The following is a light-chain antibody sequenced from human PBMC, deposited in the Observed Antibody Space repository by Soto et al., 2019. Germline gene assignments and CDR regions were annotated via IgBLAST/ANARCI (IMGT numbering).Light chain of an antibody. CDR2: DVS. CDR1: SSDVGGYNY. V-gene: IGLV2-11*01. CDR3: CSYAGPYIDYV. Sequence: QSVLTQPRSVSGSPGQSVTISCTGTSSDVGGYNYVSWYQQHPGKAPELMIYDVSKRPSGVPDRFSGSKSGNTASLTISGLQPEDEADYSCCSYAGPYIDYVFGSGTKVTVL. J-gene: IGLJ1*01.